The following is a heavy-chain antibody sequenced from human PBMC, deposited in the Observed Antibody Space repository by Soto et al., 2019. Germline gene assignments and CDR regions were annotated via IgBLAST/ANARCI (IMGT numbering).Heavy chain of an antibody. CDR3: ARPRSLGGEYAYFDY. Sequence: SETLSLTCTVSGGSISSSSYYWGWIRQPPGKGLEWIGSIYYSGSTYYNPSLKSRVTISVDTSKNQFSLKLSSVTAADTAVYYCARPRSLGGEYAYFDYWGQGTLVSVSS. CDR2: IYYSGST. V-gene: IGHV4-39*01. D-gene: IGHD4-17*01. J-gene: IGHJ4*02. CDR1: GGSISSSSYY.